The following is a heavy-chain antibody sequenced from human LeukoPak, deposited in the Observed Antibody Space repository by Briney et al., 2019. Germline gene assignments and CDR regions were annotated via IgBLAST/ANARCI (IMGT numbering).Heavy chain of an antibody. CDR2: ISSSSTI. CDR1: GFTFSSYS. J-gene: IGHJ4*02. D-gene: IGHD2-15*01. V-gene: IGHV3-48*01. Sequence: GGSLRLSCAASGFTFSSYSMNWVRQAPGKGLEWVSYISSSSTIYYADSVKGRFTISRDISTNTLYLQMNSLRAEDTAIYYCVRGCSDTCYRFDYWGQGTLVTVSS. CDR3: VRGCSDTCYRFDY.